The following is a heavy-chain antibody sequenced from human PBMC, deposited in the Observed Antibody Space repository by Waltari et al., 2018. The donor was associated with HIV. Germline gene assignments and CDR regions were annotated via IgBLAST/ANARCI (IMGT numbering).Heavy chain of an antibody. CDR2: INPTSGTR. CDR1: GYTFTNNY. CDR3: ARAKDTCLLDL. V-gene: IGHV1-46*04. J-gene: IGHJ5*02. D-gene: IGHD5-18*01. Sequence: QVRLVQSGAEMRKPGASVKISCKTSGYTFTNNYIHWVRQAPGQGHQWGGLINPTSGTRSYAPRLQDRVIVTRDTSTGVVHMDLNSLRSDDTAVYYCARAKDTCLLDLWGQGTLVTVSS.